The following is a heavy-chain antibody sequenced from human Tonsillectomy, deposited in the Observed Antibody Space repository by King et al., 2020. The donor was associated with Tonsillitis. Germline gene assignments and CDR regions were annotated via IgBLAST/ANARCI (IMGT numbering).Heavy chain of an antibody. CDR3: AHRHGSISGRWFDP. CDR1: GFSLNTYGVG. J-gene: IGHJ5*02. CDR2: IYLDDDK. D-gene: IGHD2-2*01. V-gene: IGHV2-5*02. Sequence: TFKESGPTLVKPTQTLTLTCTLSGFSLNTYGVGVGWFRQPPGKAPEWLAPIYLDDDKRYRPSLKSRLTITTDTSKNQVVLRMTNMDPVDTATYYCAHRHGSISGRWFDPWGQGTLVTVSS.